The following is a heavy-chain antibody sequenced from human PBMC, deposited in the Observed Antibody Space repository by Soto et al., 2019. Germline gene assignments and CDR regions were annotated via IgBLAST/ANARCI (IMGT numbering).Heavy chain of an antibody. Sequence: TSETLSLTCAVYGLSFSGYYWSWIRQPPGKGLEWIGEINHSGSTNYNPSLKSRVTISVDTSKNQFSLKLSSVTAADTAVYYCAGTTDILTGYYAPDWGQGTLVTVSS. CDR3: AGTTDILTGYYAPD. J-gene: IGHJ4*02. D-gene: IGHD3-9*01. CDR1: GLSFSGYY. CDR2: INHSGST. V-gene: IGHV4-34*01.